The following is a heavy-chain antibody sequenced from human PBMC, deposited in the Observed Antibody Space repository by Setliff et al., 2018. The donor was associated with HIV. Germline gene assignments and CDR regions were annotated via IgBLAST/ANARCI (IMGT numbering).Heavy chain of an antibody. CDR1: GGSISSYY. CDR2: IYYSGST. Sequence: PSETLSLTCTVSGGSISSYYWSWIRQPPGKGLEWIGYIYYSGSTNYNPSLKSRVTISVDTSKNQFSLKLSSVTAADTAVYYCARNQAIYDFWSGSPDLSDFWGQGTLVTVSS. J-gene: IGHJ4*02. D-gene: IGHD3-3*01. CDR3: ARNQAIYDFWSGSPDLSDF. V-gene: IGHV4-59*01.